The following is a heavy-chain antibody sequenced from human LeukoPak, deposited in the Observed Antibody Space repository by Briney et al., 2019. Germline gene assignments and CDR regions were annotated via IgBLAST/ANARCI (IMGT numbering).Heavy chain of an antibody. CDR1: GGSLTSSSLY. V-gene: IGHV4-39*01. CDR2: INYSGST. Sequence: SETLSLTCTVPGGSLTSSSLYWGWIRQTPGKGLEWIGSINYSGSTYYNPSLKSRVTISEDTSKNQFSLKLSSVTAADTAVYYCARHSTYGSGTYYNYYSDYWGQGTLVTVSS. D-gene: IGHD3-10*01. CDR3: ARHSTYGSGTYYNYYSDY. J-gene: IGHJ4*02.